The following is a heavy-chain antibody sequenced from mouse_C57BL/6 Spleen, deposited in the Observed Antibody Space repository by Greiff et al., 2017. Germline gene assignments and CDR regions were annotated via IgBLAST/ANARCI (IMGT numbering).Heavy chain of an antibody. CDR1: GYTFTDYY. CDR3: TRRGDYDMYYFDY. Sequence: VQLQQPGPELVKPGASVKISCKASGYTFTDYYMNWVKQSPGQSLEWIGDINPNNGGTNYNQRFKGKATLTVDKSSSTAYMELRSLTSEDSAVYCCTRRGDYDMYYFDYWGQGTTVTVSS. D-gene: IGHD2-4*01. CDR2: INPNNGGT. J-gene: IGHJ2*01. V-gene: IGHV1-26*01.